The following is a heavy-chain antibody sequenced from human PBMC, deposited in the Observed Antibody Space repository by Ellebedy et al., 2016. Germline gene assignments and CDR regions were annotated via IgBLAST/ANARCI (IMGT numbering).Heavy chain of an antibody. CDR1: GGSISSHY. J-gene: IGHJ5*01. CDR2: IYYSGST. Sequence: SETLSLTCTVSGGSISSHYWGWIRQPPGKGLEWIGSIYYSGSTYYNPSLKSRVTISVDTSKNQFSLKLSSVTPEDTAVYYCAREEWWELPRSPNLETKKYSQELRWFDSWGQGTLVTVSS. V-gene: IGHV4-39*02. CDR3: AREEWWELPRSPNLETKKYSQELRWFDS. D-gene: IGHD2-15*01.